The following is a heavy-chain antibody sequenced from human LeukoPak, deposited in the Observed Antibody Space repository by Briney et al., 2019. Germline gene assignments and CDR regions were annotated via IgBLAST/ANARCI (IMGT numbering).Heavy chain of an antibody. Sequence: SVKVSCKASGYTFTDYYMHWVRQAPGQGLEWMGGIIPIFGTANYAQKFQGRVTITADESTSTAYMELSSLRSEDTAVYYCARGSFHPRYYYGSGSSAFDIWGQGTMATVSS. D-gene: IGHD3-10*01. CDR2: IIPIFGTA. J-gene: IGHJ3*02. CDR1: GYTFTDYY. V-gene: IGHV1-69*13. CDR3: ARGSFHPRYYYGSGSSAFDI.